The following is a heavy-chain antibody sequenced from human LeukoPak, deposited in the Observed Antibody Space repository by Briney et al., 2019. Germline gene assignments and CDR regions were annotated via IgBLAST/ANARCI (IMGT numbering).Heavy chain of an antibody. CDR2: IYPGDSDT. D-gene: IGHD3-9*01. J-gene: IGHJ3*02. CDR1: GYSSTSYW. V-gene: IGHV5-51*01. Sequence: GESLQISCQGSGYSSTSYWIGWVRQMPGKGLEWMGIIYPGDSDTRYSPSFQGQVTISADKSISTAYLQWSSLKASDTAMYYCASSYDILTGYSDAFDIWGQGTMVTVSS. CDR3: ASSYDILTGYSDAFDI.